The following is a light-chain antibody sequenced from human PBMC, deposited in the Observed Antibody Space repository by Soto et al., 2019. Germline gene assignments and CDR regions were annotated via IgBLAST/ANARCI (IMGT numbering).Light chain of an antibody. J-gene: IGLJ1*01. CDR1: SSDIGGYNS. Sequence: SVLTQSPSASGSPGQSVTISCTGTSSDIGGYNSVSWYQQHPGKAPKVMIYDVTKRPSGVPDRFSGSKSGNTASLTVSALQPEDEADYYCSSYTDRKTLVFGTGTKVTVL. CDR2: DVT. CDR3: SSYTDRKTLV. V-gene: IGLV2-8*01.